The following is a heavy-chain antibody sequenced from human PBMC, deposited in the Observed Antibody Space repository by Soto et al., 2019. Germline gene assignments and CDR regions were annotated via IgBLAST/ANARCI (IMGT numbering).Heavy chain of an antibody. D-gene: IGHD3-16*01. Sequence: GGSLRLSCAASAFTFSDYYMSWIRQAPGKGLEWVSYISSSSSYTNYADSVKGRFTISRDNAKNSVYLQINSLRAEDTAVYYCARVRFEGINYFDYWGQGTLVTVSS. J-gene: IGHJ4*02. CDR2: ISSSSSYT. CDR1: AFTFSDYY. CDR3: ARVRFEGINYFDY. V-gene: IGHV3-11*05.